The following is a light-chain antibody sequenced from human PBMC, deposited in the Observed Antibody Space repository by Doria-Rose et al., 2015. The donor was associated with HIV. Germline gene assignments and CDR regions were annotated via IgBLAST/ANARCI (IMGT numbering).Light chain of an antibody. Sequence: TKSPGTLSLSPGERATLSCKASQSFSSTYLSWYQQITGQAPRLINYNGYTKATGIPDRFSASGSGTDFTLTINRLEIEDFALYYCHQYGTSWTFGQGTKQEI. CDR1: QSFSSTY. J-gene: IGKJ1*01. V-gene: IGKV3-20*01. CDR2: NGY. CDR3: HQYGTSWT.